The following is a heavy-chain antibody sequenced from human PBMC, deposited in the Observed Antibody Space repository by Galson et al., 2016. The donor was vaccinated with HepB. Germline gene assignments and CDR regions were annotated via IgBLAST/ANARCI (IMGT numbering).Heavy chain of an antibody. V-gene: IGHV4-30-2*01. CDR1: GAFISSGGYS. CDR3: ARVKGSAQDY. CDR2: IYHSGSA. D-gene: IGHD3-10*01. Sequence: TLSLTCAVSGAFISSGGYSWNWIRQPPGKGLEWVGYIYHSGSAFYNPSLKSRVTISVDLSENHFSLRLTSVSAADTAMYYCARVKGSAQDYWGQGTLVIVSS. J-gene: IGHJ4*02.